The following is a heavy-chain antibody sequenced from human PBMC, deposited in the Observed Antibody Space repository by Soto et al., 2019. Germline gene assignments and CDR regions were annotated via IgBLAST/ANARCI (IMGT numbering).Heavy chain of an antibody. D-gene: IGHD3-9*01. CDR2: SNAGNGNT. J-gene: IGHJ5*01. Sequence: SGKVACHASVYTLTGHAFHLLRQAPGQSLEWMGWSNAGNGNTKYSQEFHDRVTITRDTSASTAYMELRSLRSEDMAVYDCARDGVCTIFWLVMYWFDSWGQGTLVPVSS. CDR1: VYTLTGHA. V-gene: IGHV1-3*02. CDR3: ARDGVCTIFWLVMYWFDS.